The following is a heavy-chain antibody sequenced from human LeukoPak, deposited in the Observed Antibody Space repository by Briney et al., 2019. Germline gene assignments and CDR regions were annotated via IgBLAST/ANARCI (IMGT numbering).Heavy chain of an antibody. V-gene: IGHV3-21*01. J-gene: IGHJ4*02. CDR1: GFTFGSYS. CDR3: ARREGGVTIFWSGYYVY. Sequence: GGSLRLSCAASGFTFGSYSMNWVRQAPGKGLEWVSSISSSSSYIYYADSVKGRFTISRDNAKNSLYLQMNSLRAEDTAVYYCARREGGVTIFWSGYYVYWGQGTLVTVSS. D-gene: IGHD3-3*01. CDR2: ISSSSSYI.